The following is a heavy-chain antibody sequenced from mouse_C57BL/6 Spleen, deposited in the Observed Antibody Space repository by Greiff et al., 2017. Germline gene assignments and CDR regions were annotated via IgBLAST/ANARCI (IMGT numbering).Heavy chain of an antibody. CDR1: GYTFTDYN. CDR3: ARRGISTMVTTGYYFDY. D-gene: IGHD2-2*01. V-gene: IGHV1-18*01. J-gene: IGHJ2*01. CDR2: INPNNGGT. Sequence: EVQLQQSGPELVKPGASVKIPCKASGYTFTDYNMDWVKQSHGKSLEWIGDINPNNGGTIYNQKFKGKATLTVDKSSSTAYMELRSLTSEDTAVYYCARRGISTMVTTGYYFDYWGQGTTLTVSS.